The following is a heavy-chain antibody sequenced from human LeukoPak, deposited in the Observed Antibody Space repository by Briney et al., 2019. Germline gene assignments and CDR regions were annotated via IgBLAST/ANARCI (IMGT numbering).Heavy chain of an antibody. CDR3: AKGWDTKSTSRSPFDY. CDR2: ISYDGSNK. J-gene: IGHJ4*02. Sequence: GGSLRLSCAASGFTFSSYSMNWVRQAPGKGLEWVAVISYDGSNKYYADSVKGRFTISRDNSKNTLSLQMNSLRSEDTAVYYCAKGWDTKSTSRSPFDYWGQGTLVTVSS. D-gene: IGHD1-26*01. V-gene: IGHV3-30*18. CDR1: GFTFSSYS.